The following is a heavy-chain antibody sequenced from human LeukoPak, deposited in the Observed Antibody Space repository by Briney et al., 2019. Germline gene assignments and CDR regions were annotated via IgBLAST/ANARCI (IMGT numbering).Heavy chain of an antibody. J-gene: IGHJ6*02. V-gene: IGHV1-69*13. CDR1: GGTFSSYA. Sequence: SVKVSCKASGGTFSSYAISWVRQAPGQGLEWMGGIIPIFGTANYAQKFQGRVTITADESTSTAYMELSSLRSEDTAVYYCARVDSALNLGMDVWSQGTTVTVSS. CDR2: IIPIFGTA. CDR3: ARVDSALNLGMDV. D-gene: IGHD3/OR15-3a*01.